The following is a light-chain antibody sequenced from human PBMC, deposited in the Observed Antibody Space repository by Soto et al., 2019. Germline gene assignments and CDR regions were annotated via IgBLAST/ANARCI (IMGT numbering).Light chain of an antibody. J-gene: IGKJ3*01. CDR2: GTS. CDR3: QHYGSSPLFT. V-gene: IGKV3-20*01. Sequence: EIVLTQSPGTLSLSPGERATLSCRASQSVSSSLLAWYQQKPGQAPRLLIYGTSSRAPGIPDRFSGSGSGTEFTLTISRLEPEDFAVYYCQHYGSSPLFTFGPGTKVDIK. CDR1: QSVSSSL.